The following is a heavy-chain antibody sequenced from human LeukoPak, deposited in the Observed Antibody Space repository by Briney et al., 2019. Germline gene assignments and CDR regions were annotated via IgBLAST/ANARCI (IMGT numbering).Heavy chain of an antibody. V-gene: IGHV1-69*04. CDR2: IIPIFGIA. D-gene: IGHD6-19*01. Sequence: GASVKVSCKASGVTFTSYAISGVRQAPGQGLEWMGRIIPIFGIANYAQKFQGRVTITADKSTSTAYMELSSLRSEDTAVYCCTVAGTGMLDYWGQGTLVTVSS. CDR1: GVTFTSYA. J-gene: IGHJ4*02. CDR3: TVAGTGMLDY.